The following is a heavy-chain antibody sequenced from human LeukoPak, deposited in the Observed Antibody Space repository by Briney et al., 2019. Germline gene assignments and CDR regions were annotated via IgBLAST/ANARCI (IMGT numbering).Heavy chain of an antibody. CDR1: GYTFTSYD. CDR2: MNPNSGNT. Sequence: SVKVSCKASGYTFTSYDINWVRQATGQGLEWMGWMNPNSGNTGYAQKFQGRVTMTRNTSISTAYMELSSLRSEDTAVYYCARGGRYCSSTSCYTDAFDIWGQGTMVTVSS. D-gene: IGHD2-2*02. J-gene: IGHJ3*02. CDR3: ARGGRYCSSTSCYTDAFDI. V-gene: IGHV1-8*01.